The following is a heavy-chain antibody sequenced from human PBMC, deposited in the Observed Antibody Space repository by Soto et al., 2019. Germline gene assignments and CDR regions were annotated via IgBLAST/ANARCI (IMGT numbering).Heavy chain of an antibody. CDR3: ARYLGSRRSWFEGGGWFDP. D-gene: IGHD3-10*01. Sequence: QVQLVQSGAEVKKPGSSVKVSCKASGGTFSSYTISWVRQAPGQGLEWMGRIIPILGIANYAQKFQGRVTITADKSTSNAYMELSSLRSEGTAVYYCARYLGSRRSWFEGGGWFDPWGQGTLVTVSS. CDR2: IIPILGIA. J-gene: IGHJ5*02. CDR1: GGTFSSYT. V-gene: IGHV1-69*02.